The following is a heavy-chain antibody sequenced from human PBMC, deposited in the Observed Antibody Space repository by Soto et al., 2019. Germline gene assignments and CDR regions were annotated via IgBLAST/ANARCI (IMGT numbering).Heavy chain of an antibody. J-gene: IGHJ4*02. D-gene: IGHD4-17*01. CDR1: GFTFSSYA. CDR2: ISYDGSNK. CDR3: ARDQSRTTVVIWTTDY. Sequence: QVQLVESGGGVVQPGRSLRLSCAASGFTFSSYAMHWVRQAPGKGLEWVAVISYDGSNKYYADSVKGRFTISRDNSKNXLYLQMNSLRAEDTAVYYCARDQSRTTVVIWTTDYWGQGTLVTVSS. V-gene: IGHV3-30-3*01.